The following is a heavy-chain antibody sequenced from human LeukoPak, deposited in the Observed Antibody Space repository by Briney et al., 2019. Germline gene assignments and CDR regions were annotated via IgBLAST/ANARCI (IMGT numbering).Heavy chain of an antibody. J-gene: IGHJ6*02. Sequence: SETLSLTGTVSGGSISSYCWSWIRQPAGKGLEWIGRIYTSGSTNYNPSLKSRVTMSVDTSKNQFSLKLSSVTAADTAVYYCAREEGSGSLYYYYGMDVWGQGTTVTVSS. V-gene: IGHV4-4*07. CDR2: IYTSGST. CDR3: AREEGSGSLYYYYGMDV. D-gene: IGHD3-10*01. CDR1: GGSISSYC.